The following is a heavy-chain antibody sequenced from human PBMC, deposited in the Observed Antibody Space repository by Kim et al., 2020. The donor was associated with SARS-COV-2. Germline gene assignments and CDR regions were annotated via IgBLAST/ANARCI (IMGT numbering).Heavy chain of an antibody. CDR3: ARRETRDLLTSAWGFFDY. D-gene: IGHD3-9*01. CDR1: GDSMSADY. J-gene: IGHJ4*02. CDR2: VYFRGTT. V-gene: IGHV4-59*08. Sequence: SETLSLTCTVSGDSMSADYWNWIRQFPGKGLEWIGYVYFRGTTSYNPSLKSRVTISIDMSKSQFSLKLNSLTAADTAVYYCARRETRDLLTSAWGFFDYWGQGSLVTVSS.